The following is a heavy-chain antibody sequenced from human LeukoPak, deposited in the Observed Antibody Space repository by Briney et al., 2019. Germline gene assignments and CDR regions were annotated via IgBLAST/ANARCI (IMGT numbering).Heavy chain of an antibody. CDR1: GFTVSSNY. J-gene: IGHJ3*02. CDR2: IYSGGST. Sequence: GGSLRLSCAASGFTVSSNYMSWVRQAPEKGLELVSVIYSGGSTYYADSVKGRFTIIRDNSKNTLYLQMNSLRAGDTAVYYCARDRYYDSSGYGSAFDIWGQGTMVTVSS. V-gene: IGHV3-53*01. CDR3: ARDRYYDSSGYGSAFDI. D-gene: IGHD3-22*01.